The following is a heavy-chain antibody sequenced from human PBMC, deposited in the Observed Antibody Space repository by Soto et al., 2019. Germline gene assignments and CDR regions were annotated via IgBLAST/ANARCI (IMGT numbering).Heavy chain of an antibody. CDR2: IYYSGST. CDR1: GGSISSSSYY. D-gene: IGHD3-22*01. CDR3: ARRSRGYYDSSGLTFDY. V-gene: IGHV4-39*01. J-gene: IGHJ4*02. Sequence: PSETLSLTCTVSGGSISSSSYYWGWIRQPPGKGLEWIGSIYYSGSTYYNPSLKSRVTISVDTSKNQFSLKLSSVTAADTAVYYCARRSRGYYDSSGLTFDYWGQGTLVTVSS.